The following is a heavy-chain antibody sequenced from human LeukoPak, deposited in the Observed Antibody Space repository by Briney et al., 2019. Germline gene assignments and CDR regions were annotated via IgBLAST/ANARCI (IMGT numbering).Heavy chain of an antibody. CDR1: GYTFTGYY. V-gene: IGHV1-2*02. J-gene: IGHJ6*02. Sequence: ASVKVSCKASGYTFTGYYMHWVRQAPGQGLERMGWINPNSGGTNYAQKFQGRVTMTRDTSISTAYMELSRLRSDDTAVYYCARERIVGATRYYYYGMDVWGQGTTVTVSS. CDR3: ARERIVGATRYYYYGMDV. CDR2: INPNSGGT. D-gene: IGHD1-26*01.